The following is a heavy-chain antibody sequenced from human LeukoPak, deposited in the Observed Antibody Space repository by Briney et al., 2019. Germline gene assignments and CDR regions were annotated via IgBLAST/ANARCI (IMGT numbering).Heavy chain of an antibody. Sequence: PGGSLRLSCAASGFTSNNYYMGWVRQAPGKGMEWVANIRQDGGDRNYVDSVKGRLTISRDNVKNLMFLQMNSLRVEDTAVYYCARAEVYNNNRYWFDSWGQGTLVTVSS. CDR2: IRQDGGDR. CDR3: ARAEVYNNNRYWFDS. V-gene: IGHV3-7*03. CDR1: GFTSNNYY. J-gene: IGHJ5*01. D-gene: IGHD1-14*01.